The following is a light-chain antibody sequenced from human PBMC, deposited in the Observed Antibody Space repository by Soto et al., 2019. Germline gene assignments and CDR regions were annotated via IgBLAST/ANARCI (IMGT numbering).Light chain of an antibody. CDR1: QAISTY. CDR3: QQSHTAPTN. J-gene: IGKJ5*01. V-gene: IGKV1-39*01. Sequence: DIQMTQSPSSLSASVGDRVTITCRTGQAISTYLNWYQHKPGTAPRLLVYGASRLQSGVPSRFSGSGSGTHFTLTISALQPEDFATYYGQQSHTAPTNVGQGTRVDIK. CDR2: GAS.